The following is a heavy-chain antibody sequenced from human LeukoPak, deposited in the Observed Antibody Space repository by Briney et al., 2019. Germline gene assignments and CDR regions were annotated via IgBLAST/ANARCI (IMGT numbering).Heavy chain of an antibody. V-gene: IGHV3-15*01. D-gene: IGHD3-10*01. CDR1: GFTFSNAW. J-gene: IGHJ4*02. CDR3: ARTMVPKY. Sequence: GGSLRLSCAASGFTFSNAWMSWVRQAPGKGLEWVGRIKSKTDGGTTDYAAPVKGRFTISREDSKNTLYLQMNSLRAEDTAVYYCARTMVPKYWGQGTLVTVSS. CDR2: IKSKTDGGTT.